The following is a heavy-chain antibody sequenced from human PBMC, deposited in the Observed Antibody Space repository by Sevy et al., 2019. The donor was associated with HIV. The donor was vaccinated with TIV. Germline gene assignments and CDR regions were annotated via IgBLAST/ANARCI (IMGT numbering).Heavy chain of an antibody. Sequence: SETLSLTCTVSGGSISSYYWSWIRQPPGKGLEWIGYIYYSGSTNYNPSLKSRVTISVDTSKNQFSLKLSSVTAADTAVYYCARGHSEYSHPPRAGRPNNYYYYMDGWGKGTTVTVSS. J-gene: IGHJ6*03. V-gene: IGHV4-59*08. D-gene: IGHD6-6*01. CDR3: ARGHSEYSHPPRAGRPNNYYYYMDG. CDR1: GGSISSYY. CDR2: IYYSGST.